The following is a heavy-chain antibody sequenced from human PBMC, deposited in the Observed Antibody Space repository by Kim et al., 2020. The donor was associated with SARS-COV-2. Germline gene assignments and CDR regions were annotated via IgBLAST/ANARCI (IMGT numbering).Heavy chain of an antibody. CDR2: ST. CDR3: AKVTAMGLDY. J-gene: IGHJ4*02. D-gene: IGHD5-18*01. Sequence: STYYADSVKGRFTISRDNSKNTLYLQMNSLRAEDTAVYYCAKVTAMGLDYWGQGTLVTVSS. V-gene: IGHV3-23*01.